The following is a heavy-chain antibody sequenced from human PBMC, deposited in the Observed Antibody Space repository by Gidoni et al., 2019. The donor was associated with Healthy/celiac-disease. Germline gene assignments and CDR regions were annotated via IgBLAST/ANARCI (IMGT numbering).Heavy chain of an antibody. J-gene: IGHJ4*02. CDR1: GGPFSSYA. V-gene: IGHV1-69*01. CDR3: ARVSDIVARALDC. D-gene: IGHD5-12*01. CDR2: IIPIFGTA. Sequence: QVQLVQSEAEVKKPGSSVKVSCKASGGPFSSYAISWVRQAPGQGLEWMGGIIPIFGTANYAQKFQGRVTITADESTSTAYMELSSLRSEDTAVYYCARVSDIVARALDCWGQGTLVTVSS.